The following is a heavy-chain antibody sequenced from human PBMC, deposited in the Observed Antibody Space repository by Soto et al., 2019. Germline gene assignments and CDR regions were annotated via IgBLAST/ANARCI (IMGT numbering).Heavy chain of an antibody. D-gene: IGHD6-19*01. CDR3: AKGGRQWLVTSDFNY. CDR2: ISGGGGGT. Sequence: GGSLRLSCAASGFSFSNYAMNWVRQAPGKGLEWVSGISGGGGGTYYADSVKGRFTISRDNSKNTLYLHMNSLRAEDTAVYYCAKGGRQWLVTSDFNYWGQGALVTVS. CDR1: GFSFSNYA. V-gene: IGHV3-23*01. J-gene: IGHJ4*02.